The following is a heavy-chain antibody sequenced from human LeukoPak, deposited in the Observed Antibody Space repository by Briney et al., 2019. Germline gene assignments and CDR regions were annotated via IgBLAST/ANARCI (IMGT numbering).Heavy chain of an antibody. V-gene: IGHV1-24*01. CDR3: ATPTYYYDSSGYY. CDR2: FDPEDGET. J-gene: IGHJ4*02. CDR1: GYTLTELS. D-gene: IGHD3-22*01. Sequence: ASVKVSCKDSGYTLTELSMHWVRQAPGKGLEWMGGFDPEDGETIYAQKFQGRVTMTEDTSTDTAYMELSSLRSEDTAVYYCATPTYYYDSSGYYWGQGTLVTVSS.